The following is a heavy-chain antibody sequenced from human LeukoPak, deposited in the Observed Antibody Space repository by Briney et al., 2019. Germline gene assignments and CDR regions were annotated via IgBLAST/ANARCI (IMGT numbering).Heavy chain of an antibody. Sequence: GGSLRLSCAASGFTFSNAWMSWVRQAPGKGLEWVGRIKSKTDGGTTDYAAPVKGRFTLSRDASKSTLYLQMNSLKTEDTALYYCTTEAYYDSSGYYFWPTWGQGTLVTVSS. J-gene: IGHJ4*02. V-gene: IGHV3-15*01. CDR3: TTEAYYDSSGYYFWPT. CDR2: IKSKTDGGTT. CDR1: GFTFSNAW. D-gene: IGHD3-22*01.